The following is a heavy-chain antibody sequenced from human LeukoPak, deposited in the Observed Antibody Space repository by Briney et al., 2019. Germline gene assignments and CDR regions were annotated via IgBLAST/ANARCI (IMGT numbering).Heavy chain of an antibody. V-gene: IGHV4-38-2*02. D-gene: IGHD1-7*01. CDR2: IYHSGST. CDR1: GYSISSGYY. J-gene: IGHJ4*02. Sequence: SETLSLTCTVSGYSISSGYYWGWIRQPPGKGLEWIGSIYHSGSTYYNPSLKSRVTISVDTSKNQFSLKLSSVTAADTAVYYCARQGTNWGQGTLVTVSS. CDR3: ARQGTN.